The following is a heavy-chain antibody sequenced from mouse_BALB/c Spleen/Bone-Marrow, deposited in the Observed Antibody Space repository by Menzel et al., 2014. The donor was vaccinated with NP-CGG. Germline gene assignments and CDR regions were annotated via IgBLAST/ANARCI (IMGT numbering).Heavy chain of an antibody. J-gene: IGHJ3*01. Sequence: EVMLVESGGGLVQPGGSLKLSCAASGFTFSTYGMSWVRQTPDKRLELVASINNNGGSTYYPDSVKGRFTISRDNAKNTLCLQMSRLKSEDTAMYYCARDHVVGYWGQGTLVTVAA. V-gene: IGHV5-6-3*01. CDR1: GFTFSTYG. CDR3: ARDHVVGY. CDR2: INNNGGST.